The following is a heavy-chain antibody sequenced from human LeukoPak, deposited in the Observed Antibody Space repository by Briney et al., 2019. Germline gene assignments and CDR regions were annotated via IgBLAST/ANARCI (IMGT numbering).Heavy chain of an antibody. J-gene: IGHJ4*02. CDR2: INAGNGNT. V-gene: IGHV1-3*01. D-gene: IGHD3-22*01. CDR1: GYTFTSYA. Sequence: GASVKVSCKASGYTFTSYAMHWVRQAPGQRLEWMGWINAGNGNTKYSQKFQGRVTITRDTSASTAYMELSSLRSEDTAVYYCARGSGYSPYYFDYWGQGTLVTVSS. CDR3: ARGSGYSPYYFDY.